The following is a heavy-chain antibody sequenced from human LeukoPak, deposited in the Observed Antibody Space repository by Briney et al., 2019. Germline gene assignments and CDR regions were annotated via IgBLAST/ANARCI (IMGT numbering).Heavy chain of an antibody. CDR3: AKDSSVKSRAIFDY. Sequence: GGSLRLSCSASGFPFSSYATHWVRQAPGKGLEYVSAISDSGGSTYYADSVKGRFTISRDNSKNTLYLQMSSLRAEDTAVYFCAKDSSVKSRAIFDYWGQGTLVTVSS. V-gene: IGHV3-64D*09. J-gene: IGHJ4*02. D-gene: IGHD4-17*01. CDR1: GFPFSSYA. CDR2: ISDSGGST.